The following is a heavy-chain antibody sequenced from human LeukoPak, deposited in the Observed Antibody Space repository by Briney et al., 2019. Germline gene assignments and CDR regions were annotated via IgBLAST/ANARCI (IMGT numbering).Heavy chain of an antibody. D-gene: IGHD1-7*01. CDR1: GFTFSSYW. CDR3: ASLASFTGTSGDY. J-gene: IGHJ4*02. CDR2: IKQDGSEK. V-gene: IGHV3-7*01. Sequence: GGSLRLSCAASGFTFSSYWMSWVRQAPGKGLEWVANIKQDGSEKYYVDSVKGRFTISRDNAKNSLYLQMNSLRAEDTAVYYCASLASFTGTSGDYWGQGTLVTVSS.